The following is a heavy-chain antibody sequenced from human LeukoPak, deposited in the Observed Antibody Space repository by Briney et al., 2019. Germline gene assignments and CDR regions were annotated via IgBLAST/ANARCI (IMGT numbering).Heavy chain of an antibody. D-gene: IGHD3-22*01. Sequence: GGSLRLSCVASGFPFSSYWMTWVRQAPGKGLEWVANIKQDGSKKSYVDSVKGRFTISRDNAKNSLYLQMNSLRAEDTAIYYCARRYYDTTGYAFDIWGQGTMVTVSS. CDR3: ARRYYDTTGYAFDI. CDR2: IKQDGSKK. CDR1: GFPFSSYW. J-gene: IGHJ3*02. V-gene: IGHV3-7*01.